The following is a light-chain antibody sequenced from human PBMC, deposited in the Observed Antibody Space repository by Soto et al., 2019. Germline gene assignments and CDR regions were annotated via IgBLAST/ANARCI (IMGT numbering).Light chain of an antibody. J-gene: IGKJ5*01. Sequence: DIVMTQSPDSLAVFLGERATINCKSSQSVFQSSTNKNHFAWYQQKPGQPPKLLIYWSSTRESGVPDRFSGSGSGTDFTLTISSLQAEDVAVYYCQQFYSIPITFGQGTRLEIK. CDR1: QSVFQSSTNKNH. CDR2: WSS. V-gene: IGKV4-1*01. CDR3: QQFYSIPIT.